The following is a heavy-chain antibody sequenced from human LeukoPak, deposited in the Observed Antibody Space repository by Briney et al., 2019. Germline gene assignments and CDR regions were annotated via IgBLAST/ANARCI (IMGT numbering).Heavy chain of an antibody. V-gene: IGHV3-11*01. J-gene: IGHJ4*02. CDR2: ISSSGSTI. CDR1: GFTFSDYY. CDR3: ARPRTWGDHYLDY. D-gene: IGHD2-21*02. Sequence: GGSLRLSCAASGFTFSDYYMSWIRQAPGKGLEWVSYISSSGSTIYYADSVKGRFTISRDNAKNSLYLQMNSLRAEDTAVYYCARPRTWGDHYLDYWGQGTPVTVSS.